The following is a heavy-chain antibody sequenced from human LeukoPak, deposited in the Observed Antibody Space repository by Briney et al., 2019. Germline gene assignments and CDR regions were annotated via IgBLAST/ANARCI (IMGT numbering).Heavy chain of an antibody. CDR2: ISADNGNT. CDR3: ARDWAPLSGNYYDAWFDP. CDR1: GYTFTSYG. J-gene: IGHJ5*02. V-gene: IGHV1-18*01. D-gene: IGHD1-26*01. Sequence: WASVKVSCKASGYTFTSYGISWVRQAPGQGLEWMGWISADNGNTKYAQKLQGRVTMTTDTSTSTAYMELRSLRSGDTAVYYCARDWAPLSGNYYDAWFDPWGQGTLVTVSS.